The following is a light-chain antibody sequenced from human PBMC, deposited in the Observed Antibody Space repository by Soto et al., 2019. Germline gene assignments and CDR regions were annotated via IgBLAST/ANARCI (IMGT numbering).Light chain of an antibody. CDR2: GAS. J-gene: IGKJ3*01. Sequence: DIQMTQSPSTLSASVGGRVTITCRASQSVGTWVAWYQQKPGKAPKLLIYGASNLESGVPSRFSGSGYGTEFTLTITTLPPGDFAPYSCQQYNRNTWSFGPGTKVDIK. CDR1: QSVGTW. V-gene: IGKV1-5*01. CDR3: QQYNRNTWS.